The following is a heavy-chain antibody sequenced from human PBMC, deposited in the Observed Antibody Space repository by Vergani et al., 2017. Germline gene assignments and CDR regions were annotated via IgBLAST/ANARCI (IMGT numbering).Heavy chain of an antibody. CDR2: IIPIFGTA. D-gene: IGHD4-11*01. V-gene: IGHV1-69*01. J-gene: IGHJ6*02. Sequence: QVQLVQSGAEVKKPGSSVKVSCKASGGTFSSYAISWVRQAPGQGLEWMGGIIPIFGTANYAQKFQGRVTITADESTSTAYMELSSLRSEDTAVYYCARDPSMTTVFYPNYYGMDVWGQGTTVTVSS. CDR1: GGTFSSYA. CDR3: ARDPSMTTVFYPNYYGMDV.